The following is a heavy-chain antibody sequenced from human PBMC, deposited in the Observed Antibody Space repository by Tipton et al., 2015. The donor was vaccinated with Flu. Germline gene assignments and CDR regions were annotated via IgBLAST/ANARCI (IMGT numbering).Heavy chain of an antibody. D-gene: IGHD6-19*01. J-gene: IGHJ4*02. CDR1: GGSISSSNW. Sequence: SLRLSCAVSGGSISSSNWWSWVRQPPGKGLEWIGEIYHSGSTNYNPSLKSRVTISVDKSKNQFSLKLSSVTAADTAVYYCARGRAVAGFRGFDYWGQGTLVTVSS. V-gene: IGHV4-4*02. CDR2: IYHSGST. CDR3: ARGRAVAGFRGFDY.